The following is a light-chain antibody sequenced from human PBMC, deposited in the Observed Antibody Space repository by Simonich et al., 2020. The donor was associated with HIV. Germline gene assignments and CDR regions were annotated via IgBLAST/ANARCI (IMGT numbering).Light chain of an antibody. CDR2: GAS. Sequence: EIVMTQSPATLSVSPGERATLSCRSSQSVSRKLAWDQQRLGQAPRLLIYGASTRATGIPARFSGSGSGSEFTLTISSLQSEDFAVYYCQQYNNWTPLTFGGGTKVEMK. CDR1: QSVSRK. CDR3: QQYNNWTPLT. J-gene: IGKJ4*01. V-gene: IGKV3-15*01.